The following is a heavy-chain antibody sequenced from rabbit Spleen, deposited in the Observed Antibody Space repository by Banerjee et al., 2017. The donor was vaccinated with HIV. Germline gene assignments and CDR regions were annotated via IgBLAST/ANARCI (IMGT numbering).Heavy chain of an antibody. CDR2: IDSGSSGFT. Sequence: QSLEESGGDLVKPGASLTLTCTASGVSFSSSSYICWVRQAPGKGLEWIACIDSGSSGFTYFATWAKGRFTCSKTSSTTVTLQMTRLTAADTATYFCARDTSSSFSSYGMDLGGPGTLVTV. V-gene: IGHV1S40*01. J-gene: IGHJ6*01. CDR3: ARDTSSSFSSYGMDL. CDR1: GVSFSSSSY. D-gene: IGHD1-1*01.